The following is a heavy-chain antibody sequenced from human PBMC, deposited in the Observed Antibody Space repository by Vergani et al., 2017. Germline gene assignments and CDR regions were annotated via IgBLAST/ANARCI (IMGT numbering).Heavy chain of an antibody. CDR3: ARTESFILRYFHWAL. J-gene: IGHJ4*02. D-gene: IGHD3-9*01. CDR2: IYHSGGT. Sequence: QLHLQESGPGLVKPSETLSLTCTVSGGHITSSSYYWGWIRQPPGKGLEWIGNIYHSGGTYYNPSLKGRVTISVDTSKNQFSLEVTSVTAADTAIYFCARTESFILRYFHWALWGQGTLVTVSS. V-gene: IGHV4-39*01. CDR1: GGHITSSSYY.